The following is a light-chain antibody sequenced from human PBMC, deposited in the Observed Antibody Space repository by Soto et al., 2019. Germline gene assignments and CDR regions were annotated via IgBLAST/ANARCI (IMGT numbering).Light chain of an antibody. Sequence: EMVMTQSPGTLSVSPGERATLSCRASQSVSSYLAWYQQKPGQAPRLLIYDASNRATGIPDRFSGSGSGTDFTLTISRLEPEDFAVYYCQQYGSSGTFGQGTKVDIK. CDR3: QQYGSSGT. J-gene: IGKJ1*01. CDR2: DAS. V-gene: IGKV3-20*01. CDR1: QSVSSY.